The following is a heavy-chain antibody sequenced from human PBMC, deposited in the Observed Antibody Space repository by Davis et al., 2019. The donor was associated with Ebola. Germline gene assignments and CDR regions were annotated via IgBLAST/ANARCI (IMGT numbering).Heavy chain of an antibody. J-gene: IGHJ2*01. CDR1: GFTFSSYS. CDR3: ARDHTMIVVEWYFDL. CDR2: ISSSSSYI. Sequence: GGSLRLPCAASGFTFSSYSMNWVRQAPGKGLEWVSSISSSSSYIYYADSVKGRFTISRDNAKNSLYLQMNSLRAEDTAVYYCARDHTMIVVEWYFDLWGRGTLVTVSS. D-gene: IGHD3-22*01. V-gene: IGHV3-21*01.